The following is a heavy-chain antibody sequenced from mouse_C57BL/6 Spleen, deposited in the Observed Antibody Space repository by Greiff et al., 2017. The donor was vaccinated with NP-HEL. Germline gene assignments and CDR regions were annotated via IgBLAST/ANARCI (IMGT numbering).Heavy chain of an antibody. D-gene: IGHD2-1*01. CDR2: ISNGGGST. J-gene: IGHJ3*01. CDR1: GFTFSDYY. V-gene: IGHV5-12*01. Sequence: EVMLVESGGGLVQPGGSLKLSCAASGFTFSDYYMYWVRQTPEKRLEWVAYISNGGGSTYYPDTVKGRFTISRDNAKNTLYLQMSRLKSEDTAMYYCARGGNSPAWFAYWGQGTLVTVSA. CDR3: ARGGNSPAWFAY.